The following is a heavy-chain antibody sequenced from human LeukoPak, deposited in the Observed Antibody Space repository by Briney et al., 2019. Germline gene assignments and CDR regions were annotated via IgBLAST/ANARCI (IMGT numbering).Heavy chain of an antibody. J-gene: IGHJ4*02. CDR2: IKQDGSEK. D-gene: IGHD2-2*01. V-gene: IGHV3-7*04. CDR3: ARALSYQLLGGGCDY. Sequence: GGSLRPSCAVSGFTFSSYWMSWVRQAPGKGLEWVANIKQDGSEKYYLDFVKGRFTISRDNAKNSVYLQMNSLRVEDTAVYYCARALSYQLLGGGCDYWGQGTLVTVSS. CDR1: GFTFSSYW.